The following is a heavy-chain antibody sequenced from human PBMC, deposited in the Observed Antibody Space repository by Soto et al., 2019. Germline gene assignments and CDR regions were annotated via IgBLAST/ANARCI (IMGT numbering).Heavy chain of an antibody. CDR3: ARSASGCSSAGCSTGGIYNWFDP. CDR1: GGSISSGTYY. D-gene: IGHD2-2*01. V-gene: IGHV4-39*01. J-gene: IGHJ5*02. CDR2: IYYSGTT. Sequence: PSETLSLTCTVSGGSISSGTYYWGWIRQSPGKGLEWIATIYYSGTTYYNPSLKSRVTISVDTSKNQFSLRLTSVTATDTAIYYCARSASGCSSAGCSTGGIYNWFDPWGQGTLVTVSS.